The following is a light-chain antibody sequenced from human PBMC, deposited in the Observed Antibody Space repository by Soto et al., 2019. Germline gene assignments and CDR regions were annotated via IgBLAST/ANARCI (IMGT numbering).Light chain of an antibody. V-gene: IGKV1-5*01. Sequence: DIQMTQSPSTLSASVGGRVTITCRASQSVGTWVAWYQQKPGKAPKLLIYDASSLESGVPSRFSGSGSGTDFTLTISRLEPEDFAVYYCQQYGSSPSFGGGTKVDIK. J-gene: IGKJ4*01. CDR1: QSVGTW. CDR2: DAS. CDR3: QQYGSSPS.